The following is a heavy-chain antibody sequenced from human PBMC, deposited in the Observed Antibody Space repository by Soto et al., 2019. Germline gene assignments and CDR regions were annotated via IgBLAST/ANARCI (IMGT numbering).Heavy chain of an antibody. Sequence: QVQLVESGGGVVQPGRSLRLSCAATRFTFSSYGMHWVRQAPGKGLEWVAVISYDGSRKYYADSVKGRFTISRDNTKSKLYLQMNSLGADDMAVYYCVKDRVESGLGEVDYWGQGTLVTVSS. J-gene: IGHJ4*02. V-gene: IGHV3-30*18. CDR2: ISYDGSRK. CDR3: VKDRVESGLGEVDY. CDR1: RFTFSSYG. D-gene: IGHD3-16*01.